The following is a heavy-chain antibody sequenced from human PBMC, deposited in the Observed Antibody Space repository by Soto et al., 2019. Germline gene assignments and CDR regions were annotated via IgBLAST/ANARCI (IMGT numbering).Heavy chain of an antibody. CDR2: ISYDGSNK. CDR1: GFTFSSYG. V-gene: IGHV3-30*18. CDR3: AKASDNYDFWSGYYYYYGMDV. D-gene: IGHD3-3*01. J-gene: IGHJ6*02. Sequence: PGGSLRLSCAASGFTFSSYGRHWVRQAPGKGLEWVAVISYDGSNKYYADSVKGRFTISRDNSKNTLYLQMNSLRAEDTAVYYCAKASDNYDFWSGYYYYYGMDVWGQGTTVTVSS.